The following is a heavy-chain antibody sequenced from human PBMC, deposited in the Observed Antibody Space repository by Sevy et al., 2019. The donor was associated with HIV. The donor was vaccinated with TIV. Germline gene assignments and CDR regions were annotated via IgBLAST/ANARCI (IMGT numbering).Heavy chain of an antibody. CDR2: INPNSGDT. V-gene: IGHV1-2*02. J-gene: IGHJ4*02. Sequence: ASVKVSCKASGYTFTGQYIHWVRQAPGQGLEWMGWINPNSGDTNYAQEFQGRDTMTRDTSISTAYMELSGLKSDDTAVYYCSRDLRLRGYSYGCFVYWGQGTLVTDSS. D-gene: IGHD5-18*01. CDR3: SRDLRLRGYSYGCFVY. CDR1: GYTFTGQY.